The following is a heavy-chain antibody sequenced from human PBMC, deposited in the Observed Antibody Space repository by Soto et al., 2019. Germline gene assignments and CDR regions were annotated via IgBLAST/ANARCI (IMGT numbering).Heavy chain of an antibody. J-gene: IGHJ4*02. D-gene: IGHD2-2*01. CDR3: ARHVVPAANYFAY. Sequence: QVQLQESGPGLVKPSETLSLTCTVSGGSISSYYWSWIRQPPGKGLEWIGYIYYSGSTNYNPSLKSRVNISVDTSKNQFSLKLSSVTVADTAVYYCARHVVPAANYFAYWGQGTLVTVSS. CDR2: IYYSGST. CDR1: GGSISSYY. V-gene: IGHV4-59*08.